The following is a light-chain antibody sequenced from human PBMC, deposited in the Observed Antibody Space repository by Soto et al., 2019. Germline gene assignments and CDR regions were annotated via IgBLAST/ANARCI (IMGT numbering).Light chain of an antibody. V-gene: IGLV2-14*01. CDR3: SSDTSTSSYV. CDR2: EVS. CDR1: SSDIGNYNY. J-gene: IGLJ1*01. Sequence: QSALTHPASVSGSPGQSMTISCTGTSSDIGNYNYVSWYQQHPGKAPKLMISEVSNRPSGVSNRFSGSKSGNTASLTISGRQPEDEADYYCSSDTSTSSYVFGGGTKVTVL.